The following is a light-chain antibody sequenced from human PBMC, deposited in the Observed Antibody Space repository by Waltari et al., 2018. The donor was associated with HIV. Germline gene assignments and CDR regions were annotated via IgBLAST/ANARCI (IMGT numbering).Light chain of an antibody. CDR3: SSYAGSNKLV. CDR1: SSDVGGYNY. Sequence: QSALTQPPSASGSPGQSVTISCTGTSSDVGGYNYVSWYQQHPGNAPKLIIYEVTERPSGVPDRFSCSQSGNTASLTVSGLQAEDEADYYCSSYAGSNKLVFGGGTKLTVV. V-gene: IGLV2-8*01. CDR2: EVT. J-gene: IGLJ2*01.